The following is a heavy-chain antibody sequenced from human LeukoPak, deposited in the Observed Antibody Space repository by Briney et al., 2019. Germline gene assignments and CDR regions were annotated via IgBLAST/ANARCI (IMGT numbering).Heavy chain of an antibody. CDR1: GYSFSESL. D-gene: IGHD3-9*01. CDR2: LYPSDTQA. Sequence: GESPKTSCKGSGYSFSESLIGLVRQMSGKGLGGMGNLYPSDTQAVYCRFFEGQVNNLADRPTNTAYLQWGSLKASDTAIYYCARHRPLTAYKWGAGFDYWGQGTLVAVSS. CDR3: ARHRPLTAYKWGAGFDY. J-gene: IGHJ4*02. V-gene: IGHV5-51*01.